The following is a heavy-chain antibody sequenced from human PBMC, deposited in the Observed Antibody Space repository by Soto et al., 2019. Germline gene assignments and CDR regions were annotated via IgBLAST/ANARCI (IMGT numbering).Heavy chain of an antibody. CDR2: IWYDGSNK. V-gene: IGHV3-33*01. J-gene: IGHJ4*02. Sequence: GGSLRLSCAASGFTFSSYGMHWVRQAPGKGLEWVAVIWYDGSNKYYADSVKGRFTISRDNSKNTLYLQMNSLRAEDTAVYYCAREIQLWRSVDYWGQGTLVTVSS. CDR1: GFTFSSYG. D-gene: IGHD5-18*01. CDR3: AREIQLWRSVDY.